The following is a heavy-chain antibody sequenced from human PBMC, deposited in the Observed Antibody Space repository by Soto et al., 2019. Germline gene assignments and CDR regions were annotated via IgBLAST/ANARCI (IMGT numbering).Heavy chain of an antibody. CDR3: ARDSSRRGYSGYDSYYYYGMDV. CDR1: GGSISSYY. V-gene: IGHV4-59*01. Sequence: SETLSLTCTVSGGSISSYYWSWIRQPPGKGLEWIGYIYYSGSTNYNPSLKSRVTISVDTSKNQFSLKLSSVTAADTAVYYCARDSSRRGYSGYDSYYYYGMDVWGQGTTVTVSS. D-gene: IGHD5-12*01. CDR2: IYYSGST. J-gene: IGHJ6*02.